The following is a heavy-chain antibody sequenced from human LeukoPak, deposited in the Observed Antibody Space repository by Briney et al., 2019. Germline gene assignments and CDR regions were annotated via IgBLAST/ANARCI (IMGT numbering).Heavy chain of an antibody. J-gene: IGHJ6*03. V-gene: IGHV1-18*01. D-gene: IGHD4-11*01. Sequence: ASVKVSCKASGYTFTSYGISWVRQAPGQGLEWMGWISAYNGNTNYAQKLHGRVTMTTDTSTSTAYMELRSLRSDDTAVYYCARVPTTATVTTYYYYYMDVWGKGTTVTVSS. CDR1: GYTFTSYG. CDR2: ISAYNGNT. CDR3: ARVPTTATVTTYYYYYMDV.